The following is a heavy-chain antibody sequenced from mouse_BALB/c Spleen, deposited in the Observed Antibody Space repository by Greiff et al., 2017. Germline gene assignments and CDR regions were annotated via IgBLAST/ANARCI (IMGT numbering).Heavy chain of an antibody. CDR1: GYSFTGYF. CDR3: ARDYYGSRRNAMDY. D-gene: IGHD1-1*01. CDR2: INPYNGDT. J-gene: IGHJ4*01. V-gene: IGHV1-20*02. Sequence: DVQLQESGPELVKPGASVKISCKASGYSFTGYFMNWVMQSHGKSLEWIGRINPYNGDTFYNQKFKGKATLTVDKSSSTAHMELRSLASEDSAVYYCARDYYGSRRNAMDYWGQGTSVTVSS.